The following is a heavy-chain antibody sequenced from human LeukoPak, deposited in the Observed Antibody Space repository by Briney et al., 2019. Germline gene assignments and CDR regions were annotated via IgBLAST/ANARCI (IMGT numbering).Heavy chain of an antibody. D-gene: IGHD3-3*01. CDR1: GGTFSSYA. V-gene: IGHV1-69*01. CDR2: IIPIFGTA. J-gene: IGHJ6*03. Sequence: AASVKVSCKASGGTFSSYAISWVRQAPGQGLEWMGGIIPIFGTANYAQKFQGRVTITADESTSTAYMELSSLRSEDTAVYYCARVRIKRILEWSAHDYYYYYMDVWGKGTTVTVSS. CDR3: ARVRIKRILEWSAHDYYYYYMDV.